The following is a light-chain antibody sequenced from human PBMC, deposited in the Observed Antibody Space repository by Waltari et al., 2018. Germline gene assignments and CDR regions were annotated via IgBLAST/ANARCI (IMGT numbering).Light chain of an antibody. V-gene: IGLV3-19*01. CDR2: SKN. Sequence: SSELTQDPAVSVALGQTVRITCQGDGFRFYYPLWFQQKPGQAPVLVIDSKNNRPSGIPDRFSGSRSGKTASLTITGAQAEDEADYFCNSRDSSGNHHVVFGGGTKLTVL. CDR1: GFRFYY. J-gene: IGLJ2*01. CDR3: NSRDSSGNHHVV.